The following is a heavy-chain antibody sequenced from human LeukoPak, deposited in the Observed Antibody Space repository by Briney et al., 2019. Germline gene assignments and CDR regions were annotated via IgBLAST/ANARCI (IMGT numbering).Heavy chain of an antibody. Sequence: PGGSLRLSCATSGFSFSNSAMSWVRQAPGKGLEWVSGISGGAGSTYYADALKGRFTISRDNSKNTLYLQMSSLRAEDTAVYYCAKAGSIRFDYWGQGTLVTVSS. D-gene: IGHD1-26*01. CDR2: ISGGAGST. J-gene: IGHJ4*02. V-gene: IGHV3-23*01. CDR1: GFSFSNSA. CDR3: AKAGSIRFDY.